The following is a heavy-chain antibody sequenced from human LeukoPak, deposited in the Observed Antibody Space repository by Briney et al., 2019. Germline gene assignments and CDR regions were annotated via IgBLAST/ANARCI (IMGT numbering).Heavy chain of an antibody. CDR3: ARVSNSGWGSRFDP. CDR1: GFTVSSNY. CDR2: IYSGGST. J-gene: IGHJ5*02. Sequence: PGGSLRLSCAASGFTVSSNYMSWVRQAPGKGLEWVSVIYSGGSTYYADSVKGRFTISRDNSKNTLYLQVNSLRAEDTAVYYCARVSNSGWGSRFDPWGQGTLVTVSS. D-gene: IGHD6-19*01. V-gene: IGHV3-66*01.